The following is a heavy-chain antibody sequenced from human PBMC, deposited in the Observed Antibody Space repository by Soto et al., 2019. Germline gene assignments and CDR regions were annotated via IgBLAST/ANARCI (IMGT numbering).Heavy chain of an antibody. J-gene: IGHJ4*02. CDR3: AHKRDVSRGFKY. CDR2: IYWDDDQ. D-gene: IGHD3-10*01. V-gene: IGHV2-5*02. Sequence: QITLKESGPTLVKPTQTLTLTCTFSGFSFSVNGVAVGWIRQPPGQALEWLALIYWDDDQRYNPSLKDRLTIYKAXSRNQVVLTMTNMDPVDTATYYCAHKRDVSRGFKYWGQGTLVTVSS. CDR1: GFSFSVNGVA.